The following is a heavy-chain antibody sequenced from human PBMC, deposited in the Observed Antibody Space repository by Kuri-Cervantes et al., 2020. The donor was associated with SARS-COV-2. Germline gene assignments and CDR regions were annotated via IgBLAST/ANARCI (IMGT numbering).Heavy chain of an antibody. J-gene: IGHJ4*02. Sequence: ASVKVSCKASGYTFTSYGISWVRQAPGQGLEWMGRINPNSGGTNYAQKFQGRVTMTRDTSISTAYMELSRLRSDDTAVCYCARAGGISSGYYYRLDYWGQGTLVTVSS. D-gene: IGHD3-22*01. CDR2: INPNSGGT. CDR3: ARAGGISSGYYYRLDY. V-gene: IGHV1-2*06. CDR1: GYTFTSYG.